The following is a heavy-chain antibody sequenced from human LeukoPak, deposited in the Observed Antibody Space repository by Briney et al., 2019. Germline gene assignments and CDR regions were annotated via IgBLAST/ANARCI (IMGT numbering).Heavy chain of an antibody. J-gene: IGHJ1*01. Sequence: SQTLSLTCAISGDSVSSNSAAWDWIRQSPSRGLEWLGRTYYRSKWNNNYAISVKSRITINSDTSKNQFSLQLNSVTPEDTAVYYCAGTMGGYFQHWGQGTLVTVSS. CDR3: AGTMGGYFQH. CDR2: TYYRSKWNN. V-gene: IGHV6-1*01. CDR1: GDSVSSNSAA. D-gene: IGHD3-16*01.